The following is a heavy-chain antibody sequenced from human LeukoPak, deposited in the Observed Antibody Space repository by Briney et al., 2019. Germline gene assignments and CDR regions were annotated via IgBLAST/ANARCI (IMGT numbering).Heavy chain of an antibody. Sequence: SETLSLTCTVSGGSISSYYWSWIRQPAGKGLEWIGRIYSTGSTNHNPSLKSRVTMSVDTSKNQFSLRLRSVTAADTAVYYCARQIASAGTAGFDFWGQGALVTVSS. J-gene: IGHJ4*02. CDR2: IYSTGST. V-gene: IGHV4-4*07. CDR3: ARQIASAGTAGFDF. D-gene: IGHD6-13*01. CDR1: GGSISSYY.